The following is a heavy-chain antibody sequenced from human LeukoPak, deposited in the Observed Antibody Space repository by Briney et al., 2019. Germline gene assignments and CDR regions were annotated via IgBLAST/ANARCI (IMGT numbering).Heavy chain of an antibody. Sequence: PSETLTLYCTVSGGFISSHYWSWIRRPPGKGLEWIGYIYFTGSTKYNPSLQSRVTISRDMSKKQFSLSLMSVTAADTAIYFCASMPMTNLVFDWWGQGSMVTVSP. CDR1: GGFISSHY. V-gene: IGHV4-59*11. D-gene: IGHD2-8*01. CDR3: ASMPMTNLVFDW. CDR2: IYFTGST. J-gene: IGHJ4*03.